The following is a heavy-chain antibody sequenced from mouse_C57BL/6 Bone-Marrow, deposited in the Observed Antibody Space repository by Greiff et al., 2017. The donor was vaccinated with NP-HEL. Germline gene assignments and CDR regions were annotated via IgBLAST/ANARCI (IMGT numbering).Heavy chain of an antibody. J-gene: IGHJ3*01. V-gene: IGHV5-12*01. Sequence: LQQSGGGLVQPGGSLKLSCAASGFTFSDYYMYWVRQTPEKRLEWVAYISNGGGSTYYPDTVKGRFTISRDNAKNTLYLQMSRLKSEDTAMYYCARPHGNYFAWFAYWGQGTLVTVSA. CDR3: ARPHGNYFAWFAY. D-gene: IGHD2-1*01. CDR2: ISNGGGST. CDR1: GFTFSDYY.